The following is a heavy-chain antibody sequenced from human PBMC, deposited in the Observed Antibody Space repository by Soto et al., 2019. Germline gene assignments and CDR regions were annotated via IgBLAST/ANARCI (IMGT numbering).Heavy chain of an antibody. V-gene: IGHV4-59*01. J-gene: IGHJ6*02. D-gene: IGHD4-4*01. CDR1: DGSISSYY. CDR3: ASSNFSYYAMDV. CDR2: PYNSGST. Sequence: SETLSLTCTVSDGSISSYYWSWIRQPPGKGLEWIGYPYNSGSTNYNPSLKSRVTISVDTSKNQFPLKLSSVTAADTAVYYCASSNFSYYAMDVWGQGTTVTVSS.